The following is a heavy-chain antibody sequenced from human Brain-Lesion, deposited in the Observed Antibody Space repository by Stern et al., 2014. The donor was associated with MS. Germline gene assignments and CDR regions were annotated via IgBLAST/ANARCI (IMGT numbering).Heavy chain of an antibody. Sequence: QVQLVESGPGLVKPSGTLSLTCAVSGGSISSNWWSWVRQSPGKGLEGIGESDHSGSTIPTPSLKSRVTGSVAKSKKRLSLNLRPVTAADTAVYFCARFPASRPHVFDSWGQGTLVTVSS. V-gene: IGHV4-4*02. CDR3: ARFPASRPHVFDS. CDR1: GGSISSNW. D-gene: IGHD6-13*01. CDR2: SDHSGST. J-gene: IGHJ4*02.